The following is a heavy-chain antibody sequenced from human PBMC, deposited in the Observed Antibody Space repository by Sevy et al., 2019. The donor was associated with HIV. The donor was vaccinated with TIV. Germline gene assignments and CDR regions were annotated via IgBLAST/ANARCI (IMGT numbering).Heavy chain of an antibody. V-gene: IGHV4-59*08. CDR2: RYYNGHI. CDR3: AGENAWGRGYS. CDR1: GGSITSLY. J-gene: IGHJ4*02. D-gene: IGHD1-26*01. Sequence: SETLSLTCTVSGGSITSLYWNWIRRPPGKGLEWIANRYYNGHINDNPSLKSRVTLSLDTSKNQCSLRLSSVTAADTAMYYCAGENAWGRGYSWGQGTLVTVSS.